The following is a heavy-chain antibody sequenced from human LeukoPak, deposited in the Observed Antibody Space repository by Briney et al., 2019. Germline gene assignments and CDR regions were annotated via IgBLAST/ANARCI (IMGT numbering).Heavy chain of an antibody. CDR3: LAHPTFYCGSSGYVFEY. CDR1: GGSFSTFY. CDR2: IYYSGNT. D-gene: IGHD3-22*01. Sequence: SETLSLTCSVSGGSFSTFYWSWIRQPPGKGLEWMGYIYYSGNTDYNPSLKSRLTMSLDTSKKQFSLKLSSETAADTAVYYYLAHPTFYCGSSGYVFEYWGPGTLVIVSS. V-gene: IGHV4-59*01. J-gene: IGHJ4*02.